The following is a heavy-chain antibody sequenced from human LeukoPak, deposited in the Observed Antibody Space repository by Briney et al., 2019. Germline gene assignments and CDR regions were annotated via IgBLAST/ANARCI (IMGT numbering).Heavy chain of an antibody. Sequence: GGSLRLSCAASGFTFSSYEMNWVRQAPGKGLEWVSYISSSGSTIYYADSAKGRFTISRANDKNSLYLQMNSLRAEDTAVYYCARIMGLRFLYYFDYWGQGTLVTVSS. J-gene: IGHJ4*02. CDR1: GFTFSSYE. V-gene: IGHV3-48*03. CDR2: ISSSGSTI. CDR3: ARIMGLRFLYYFDY. D-gene: IGHD5-12*01.